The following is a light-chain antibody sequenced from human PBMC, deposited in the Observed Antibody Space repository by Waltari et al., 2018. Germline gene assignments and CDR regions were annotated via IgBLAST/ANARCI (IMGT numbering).Light chain of an antibody. J-gene: IGKJ3*01. V-gene: IGKV1-5*01. Sequence: DIQMTQSPSTLSASVGDRVTITCRASQSISDWLAWYQQKPGKAPKLQIYDASSLESGVPSRFSGSGSGTEFTLTISSLQPDDFATYYCQHYNTYSVTFGPGTKVDIK. CDR2: DAS. CDR3: QHYNTYSVT. CDR1: QSISDW.